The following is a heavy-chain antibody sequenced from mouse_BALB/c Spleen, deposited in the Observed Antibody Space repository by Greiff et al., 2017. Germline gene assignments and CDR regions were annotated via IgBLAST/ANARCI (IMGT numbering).Heavy chain of an antibody. Sequence: EVQGVESGGGLVQPGGSLKLSCAASGFTFSSYTMSWVRQTPEKRLEWVAYISNGGGSTYYPDTVKGRFTISRDNAKNTLYLQMSSLKSEDTAMYYCARRGYYGSSLDYWGQGTTLTVSS. J-gene: IGHJ2*01. D-gene: IGHD1-1*01. CDR1: GFTFSSYT. CDR3: ARRGYYGSSLDY. CDR2: ISNGGGST. V-gene: IGHV5-12-2*01.